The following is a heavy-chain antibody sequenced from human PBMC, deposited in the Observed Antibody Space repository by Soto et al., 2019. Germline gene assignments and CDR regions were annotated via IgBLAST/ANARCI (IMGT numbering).Heavy chain of an antibody. Sequence: EVQLVESGGGLVKPGGSLRLSCAASGFTFSNAWMSWFRQAPGKGLEWVGRIKSKTDGGTTDYAAPVKGRFTISRDDSKNTLYLQMNSLKTEDTAVYYCTTDPPIQLWSYYYYMDVWGKGTTVTVSS. D-gene: IGHD5-18*01. J-gene: IGHJ6*03. CDR1: GFTFSNAW. CDR3: TTDPPIQLWSYYYYMDV. CDR2: IKSKTDGGTT. V-gene: IGHV3-15*01.